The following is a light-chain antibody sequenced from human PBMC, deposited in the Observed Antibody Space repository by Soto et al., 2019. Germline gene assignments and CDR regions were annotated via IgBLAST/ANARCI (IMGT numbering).Light chain of an antibody. CDR2: DVS. CDR3: SSYTTSSIYV. J-gene: IGLJ1*01. CDR1: SSDVGAYSY. V-gene: IGLV2-14*03. Sequence: QSALTQPASVSGSPGQSITISCTGTSSDVGAYSYVSWYQQHPGKAPKLMIYDVSNRPSGVSDRFSGSKSGNTASLTISGLQAEDEADYYCSSYTTSSIYVFGTGTKLTV.